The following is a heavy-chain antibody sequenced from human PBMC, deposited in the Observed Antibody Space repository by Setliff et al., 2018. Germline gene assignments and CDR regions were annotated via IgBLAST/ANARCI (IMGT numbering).Heavy chain of an antibody. Sequence: PSETLSLTCSVSGGSISTSYYWGWVRQPPGKGLEWIGDIYKGGSTYYNPSLKSRVTMSVDTSRNQISLNLTSVTAADTAMYYCARERTIFGILVISGWFDPWGQGTVVTVSS. D-gene: IGHD3-3*01. CDR2: IYKGGST. CDR3: ARERTIFGILVISGWFDP. V-gene: IGHV4-38-2*02. CDR1: GGSISTSYY. J-gene: IGHJ5*02.